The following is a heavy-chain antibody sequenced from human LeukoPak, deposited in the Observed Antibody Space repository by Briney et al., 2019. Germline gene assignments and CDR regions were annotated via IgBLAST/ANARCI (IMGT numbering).Heavy chain of an antibody. V-gene: IGHV3-7*01. J-gene: IGHJ3*02. Sequence: PGGSLRLSCAASGFTFSSYWMSWVRQAPGKGLEWVANIQQDGSEKYYVDSVKGRFTISRDNAKNSLYLQMNSLRAEDTAVYYCARCSLFYHILTGYSNDAFDIWGQGTMVTVSS. CDR2: IQQDGSEK. CDR1: GFTFSSYW. CDR3: ARCSLFYHILTGYSNDAFDI. D-gene: IGHD3-9*01.